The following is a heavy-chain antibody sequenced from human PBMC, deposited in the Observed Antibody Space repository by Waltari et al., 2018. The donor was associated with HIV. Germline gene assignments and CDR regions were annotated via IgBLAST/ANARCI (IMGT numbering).Heavy chain of an antibody. D-gene: IGHD5-18*01. CDR1: GYDFTSYG. CDR3: TKGGGSWIQETHYYKAFDV. CDR2: IWAYDGNI. J-gene: IGHJ6*02. V-gene: IGHV1-18*01. Sequence: QLLQSGPETRKLGAAVKISCTARGYDFTSYGITWVRRAPGGGLEWVGWIWAYDGNIDVDRKFKDRVSLTTDTSTATAFLEVRSLTVDDTATYYCTKGGGSWIQETHYYKAFDVWGHGTTVIV.